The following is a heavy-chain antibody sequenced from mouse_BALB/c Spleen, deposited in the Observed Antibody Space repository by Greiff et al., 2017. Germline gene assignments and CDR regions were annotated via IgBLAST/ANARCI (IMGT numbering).Heavy chain of an antibody. CDR3: ARSDYGSSLAY. D-gene: IGHD1-1*01. CDR1: GFNIKDTY. Sequence: VQLQQSGAELVKPGASVKLSCTASGFNIKDTYMHWVKQRPEQGLEWIGRIDPANGNTKYDPKFQGKATITADTSSNTAYLQLSSLTSEDTAVYYCARSDYGSSLAYWGQGTLVTVSA. V-gene: IGHV14-3*02. J-gene: IGHJ3*01. CDR2: IDPANGNT.